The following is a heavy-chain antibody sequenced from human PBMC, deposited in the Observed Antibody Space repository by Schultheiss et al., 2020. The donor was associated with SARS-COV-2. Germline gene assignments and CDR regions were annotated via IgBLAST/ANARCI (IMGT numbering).Heavy chain of an antibody. V-gene: IGHV4-59*08. CDR1: GDSISSYY. J-gene: IGHJ4*02. CDR2: IYNSGSS. Sequence: SQTLSLTCTVSGDSISSYYWSWIRQPPGKGLEWIGYIYNSGSSNYNPSLKSRVTISVDTSKNQFSLKLSSVTAADTAVYYCARVKGGWYFDYWGQGTLVTVSS. CDR3: ARVKGGWYFDY. D-gene: IGHD6-19*01.